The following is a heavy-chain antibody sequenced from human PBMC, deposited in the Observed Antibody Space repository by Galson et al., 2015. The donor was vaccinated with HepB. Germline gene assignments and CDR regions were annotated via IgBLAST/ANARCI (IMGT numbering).Heavy chain of an antibody. V-gene: IGHV3-33*01. J-gene: IGHJ6*02. Sequence: SLRLSCAASGFTFSSYGMHWVRQAPGKGLEWVAVIWYDGSNKYYADSVKGRFTISRDNSKNTLYLQMNSLRAEDTAVYYCARSKLELRVISPRYYYYGMDVWGQGSLVTVSS. CDR2: IWYDGSNK. CDR1: GFTFSSYG. CDR3: ARSKLELRVISPRYYYYGMDV. D-gene: IGHD1-7*01.